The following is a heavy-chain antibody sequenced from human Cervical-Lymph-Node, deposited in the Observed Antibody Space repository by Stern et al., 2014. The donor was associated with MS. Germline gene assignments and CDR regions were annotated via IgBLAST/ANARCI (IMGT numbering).Heavy chain of an antibody. Sequence: EMQLVESGGGLVQPGGSLRLSCAVSGFTFSNYAMSWVRQAPGKGLEWVSVLSGSAGRTYYADSVKGRFTISRDTSKNTLFLEMNSLRAEDTAVYYCAKDGLRGYDSSVYYFDYWGQGTLVTVSS. J-gene: IGHJ4*02. CDR2: LSGSAGRT. V-gene: IGHV3-23*04. CDR3: AKDGLRGYDSSVYYFDY. D-gene: IGHD3-22*01. CDR1: GFTFSNYA.